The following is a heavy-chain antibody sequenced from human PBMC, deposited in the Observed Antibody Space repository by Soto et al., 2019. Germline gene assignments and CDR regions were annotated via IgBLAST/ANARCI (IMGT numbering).Heavy chain of an antibody. J-gene: IGHJ4*02. CDR1: GYTFTSYA. CDR2: INAGNGNT. CDR3: ATPSSSPYSSSWSFDY. Sequence: ASVKVSCKASGYTFTSYAMHWVRQAPGQRLEWMGWINAGNGNTKYSQKFQGRVTITRDTSASTAYMELSSLRSEDTAVYYCATPSSSPYSSSWSFDYWGQGTLVTVSS. V-gene: IGHV1-3*01. D-gene: IGHD6-6*01.